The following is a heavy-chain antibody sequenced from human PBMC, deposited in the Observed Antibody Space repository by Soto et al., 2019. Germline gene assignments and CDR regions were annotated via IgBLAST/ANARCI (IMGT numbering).Heavy chain of an antibody. CDR3: AREGNLGRWIQPLDS. CDR2: ISYSGST. J-gene: IGHJ4*02. Sequence: SETLSLTCTVSGGSNSSYYWGWIRQPPGKGLEWIGYISYSGSTNYNPSLKSRVTIFAHTSKNQFSLRLNSVTAADTAVYFCAREGNLGRWIQPLDSWGQGTLVTVS. D-gene: IGHD2-2*03. CDR1: GGSNSSYY. V-gene: IGHV4-59*01.